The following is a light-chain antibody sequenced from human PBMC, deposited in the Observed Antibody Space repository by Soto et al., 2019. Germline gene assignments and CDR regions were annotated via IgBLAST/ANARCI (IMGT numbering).Light chain of an antibody. CDR1: SNDVGGYNY. J-gene: IGLJ3*02. CDR2: RVI. Sequence: QSVLTQPPSASGSPGQSVTISCTGTSNDVGGYNYVSWYQQHPGKAPKLMIYRVINRPSGVSDRFSGSKSGNSASLSISGLQPEDEASYYCGSYTSATTWVFGGGTQLTVL. V-gene: IGLV2-14*01. CDR3: GSYTSATTWV.